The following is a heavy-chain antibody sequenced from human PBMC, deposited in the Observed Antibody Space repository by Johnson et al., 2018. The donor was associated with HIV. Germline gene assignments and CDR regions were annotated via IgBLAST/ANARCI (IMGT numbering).Heavy chain of an antibody. CDR2: ISYDGSNK. CDR3: ARGGSGWSHDAFDI. CDR1: GFTFSSYA. D-gene: IGHD6-19*01. Sequence: VLLLESGGGVVQPGRSLRLSCAASGFTFSSYAMHWVRQAPGKGLEWVAVISYDGSNKYYADSVKGRFTISRDNSKNTLYLQINSLRAEDTAVYYCARGGSGWSHDAFDIWGQGTMVTVSS. V-gene: IGHV3-30-3*01. J-gene: IGHJ3*02.